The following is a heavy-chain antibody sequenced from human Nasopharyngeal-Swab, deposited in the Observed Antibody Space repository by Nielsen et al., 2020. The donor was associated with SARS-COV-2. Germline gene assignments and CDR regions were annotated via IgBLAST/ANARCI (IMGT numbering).Heavy chain of an antibody. Sequence: GESLKISCSASGFTFSIYAMHWVRQAPGKGLEYVSTINDYEDRLYYADSVKGRFTISRDNSKNTLYLQMSSLRAEDTAVYYCAKDTYYDSSGYFLFGYAFDIWGQGTMVTVSS. CDR2: INDYEDRL. V-gene: IGHV3-64D*06. D-gene: IGHD3-22*01. J-gene: IGHJ3*02. CDR3: AKDTYYDSSGYFLFGYAFDI. CDR1: GFTFSIYA.